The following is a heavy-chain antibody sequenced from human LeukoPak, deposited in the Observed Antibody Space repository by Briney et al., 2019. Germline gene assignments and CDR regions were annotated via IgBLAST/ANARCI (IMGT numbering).Heavy chain of an antibody. CDR2: INHSGST. V-gene: IGHV4-34*01. D-gene: IGHD2-2*02. Sequence: SETLSLTCAVYGGSFSGYYWSWIRQPPGKGLEWIGEINHSGSTNYDPSLKSRVTISVDTSKNQFSLKLSSVTAADTAVYYCARGYCSSTSCYRDYYNYYGMDVWGKGTTVTVSS. CDR3: ARGYCSSTSCYRDYYNYYGMDV. J-gene: IGHJ6*04. CDR1: GGSFSGYY.